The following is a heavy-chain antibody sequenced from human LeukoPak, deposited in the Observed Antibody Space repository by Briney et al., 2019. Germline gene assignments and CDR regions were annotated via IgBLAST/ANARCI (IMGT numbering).Heavy chain of an antibody. D-gene: IGHD4-11*01. CDR3: ARLSYSNSFDY. J-gene: IGHJ4*02. CDR2: IYHSGST. V-gene: IGHV4-38-2*01. CDR1: GYSISSGYY. Sequence: SETLSLTCAVSGYSISSGYYWGWIRQPPGKGLEWIGSIYHSGSTYYNPSLKSRVTISVDTSKNQFSLKLSFVTAADTAVYYCARLSYSNSFDYWGQGTLVTVSS.